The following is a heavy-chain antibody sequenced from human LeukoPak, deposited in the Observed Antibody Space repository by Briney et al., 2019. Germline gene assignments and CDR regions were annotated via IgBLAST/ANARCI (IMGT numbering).Heavy chain of an antibody. D-gene: IGHD2-2*01. CDR2: ISYDGSNK. CDR1: GFTFSNYG. V-gene: IGHV3-30*18. Sequence: GRSLRLSCAASGFTFSNYGMHWVRQAPGKGLEWVAVISYDGSNKYYADSVKGRFTFSRDNSKNTLYLQMSSLRAEDTAVYYCAKAKGIYCSSIDCSPGMDVWGQGTMVTV. J-gene: IGHJ6*02. CDR3: AKAKGIYCSSIDCSPGMDV.